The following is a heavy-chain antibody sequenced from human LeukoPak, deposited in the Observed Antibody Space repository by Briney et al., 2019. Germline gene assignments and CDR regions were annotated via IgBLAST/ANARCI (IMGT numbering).Heavy chain of an antibody. J-gene: IGHJ5*02. CDR2: INHSGST. CDR1: GGSFSGYY. D-gene: IGHD2/OR15-2a*01. CDR3: ARGRGGRLSASNWFDT. Sequence: PSETLSLTCAVYGGSFSGYYWSWIRQPPGKGLEWIGEINHSGSTNYNPSLKSRVTILLDTSKNHFSLGLSSVTATDTAIYFCARGRGGRLSASNWFDTWGQGILVTVSS. V-gene: IGHV4-34*01.